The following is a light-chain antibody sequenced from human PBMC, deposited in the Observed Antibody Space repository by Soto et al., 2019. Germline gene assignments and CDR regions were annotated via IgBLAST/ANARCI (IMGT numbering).Light chain of an antibody. CDR2: DAY. J-gene: IGKJ5*01. Sequence: EVVLTQSPVTLSLSPGEIATLSCRASQSFRGLLAWYQQKPGQAPRLLIYDAYNRATGIPPRFSGSGSGTDFTLTISSLEPEDFAVYYCQQRSSWPPTFGQGTRLEIK. CDR1: QSFRGL. V-gene: IGKV3-11*01. CDR3: QQRSSWPPT.